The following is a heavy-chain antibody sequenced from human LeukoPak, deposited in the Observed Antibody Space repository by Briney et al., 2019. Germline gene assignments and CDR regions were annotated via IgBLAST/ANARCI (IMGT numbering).Heavy chain of an antibody. CDR2: IYYSGNT. J-gene: IGHJ3*02. CDR1: GVSISSSNSY. Sequence: SETLSLTCTVSGVSISSSNSYWGWIRQPPGKGLEWIGSIYYSGNTYYNASLKSQVSISIDTSKNQFSLRLTSVTAADTAVYYCARAKGYYDSSGYLLYAFDIWGQGTMVTVSS. V-gene: IGHV4-39*01. D-gene: IGHD3-22*01. CDR3: ARAKGYYDSSGYLLYAFDI.